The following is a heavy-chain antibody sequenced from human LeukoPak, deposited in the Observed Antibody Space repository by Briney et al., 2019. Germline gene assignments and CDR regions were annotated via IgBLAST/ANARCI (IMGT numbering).Heavy chain of an antibody. CDR3: ARDPPVYYYDSSGYYDY. CDR1: GYTFTSYG. D-gene: IGHD3-22*01. Sequence: ASVKVSCKASGYTFTSYGISWVRQAPGQGLEWMGWISAYNGNTNYAQKLQGRVTMTTDTPTSTAYMELRSLRSDDTAVYYCARDPPVYYYDSSGYYDYWGQGTLVTVSS. V-gene: IGHV1-18*01. CDR2: ISAYNGNT. J-gene: IGHJ4*02.